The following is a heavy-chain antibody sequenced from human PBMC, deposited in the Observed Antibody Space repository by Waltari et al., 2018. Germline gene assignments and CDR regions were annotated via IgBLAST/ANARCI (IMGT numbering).Heavy chain of an antibody. CDR3: ARETMENSSGWYGGDY. V-gene: IGHV1-46*01. D-gene: IGHD6-19*01. Sequence: QVQLVQSGAEVKKPGASVKVSCKASGYTFTSYYMHWVRQAPGQGLEWMGIINPSGGSTSYAQKFQVRVTMTRDTSTSTVYMELSSLRSEDTAVYYCARETMENSSGWYGGDYWGQGTLVTVSS. CDR1: GYTFTSYY. CDR2: INPSGGST. J-gene: IGHJ4*02.